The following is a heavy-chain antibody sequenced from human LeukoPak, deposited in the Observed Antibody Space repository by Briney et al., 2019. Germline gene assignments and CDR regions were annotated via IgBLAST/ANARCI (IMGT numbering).Heavy chain of an antibody. Sequence: SETLSLTCTVSGGSMSSYYWSWIRQPPGKGLEWIGYIYYSGSTNYNPSLKSRVTISVDTSKNQFSLKLSSVTAADTAVYYCARLQFDYGDYPDAFDIWGQGTMVTVSS. J-gene: IGHJ3*02. D-gene: IGHD4-17*01. CDR2: IYYSGST. CDR1: GGSMSSYY. CDR3: ARLQFDYGDYPDAFDI. V-gene: IGHV4-59*08.